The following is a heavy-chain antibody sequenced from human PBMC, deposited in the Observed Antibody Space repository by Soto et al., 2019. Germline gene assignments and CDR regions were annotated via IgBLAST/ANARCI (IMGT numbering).Heavy chain of an antibody. Sequence: GGFLRLSCAASGFTFSSYDMHWVRQATGKGLEWVSAIGTAGDTYYPGSVKGRFTISRENAKNSLYLQMNSLRAGDTAVYYCARGIAAAGTHFDYWGQGTLVTVSS. D-gene: IGHD6-13*01. CDR3: ARGIAAAGTHFDY. V-gene: IGHV3-13*01. CDR1: GFTFSSYD. CDR2: IGTAGDT. J-gene: IGHJ4*02.